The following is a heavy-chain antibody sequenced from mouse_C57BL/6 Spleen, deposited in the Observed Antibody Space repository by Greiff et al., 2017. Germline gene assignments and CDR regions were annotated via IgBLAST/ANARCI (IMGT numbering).Heavy chain of an antibody. CDR3: ARDTLYYGSSSAWFAY. CDR2: ISYDGSN. V-gene: IGHV3-6*01. Sequence: VQLQQSGPGLVKPSQSLSLTCSVTGYSITSGYYWNWIRQFPGNKLEWMGYISYDGSNNYNPSLKNRISITRDTSKNQFFLKLNSVTTEDTATYYCARDTLYYGSSSAWFAYWGQGTLVTVSA. J-gene: IGHJ3*01. CDR1: GYSITSGYY. D-gene: IGHD1-1*01.